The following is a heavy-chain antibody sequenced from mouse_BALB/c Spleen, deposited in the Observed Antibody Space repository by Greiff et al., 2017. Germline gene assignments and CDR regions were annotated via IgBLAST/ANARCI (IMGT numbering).Heavy chain of an antibody. J-gene: IGHJ4*01. CDR2: IYPGDGDT. V-gene: IGHV1-80*01. CDR1: GYAFSSYW. D-gene: IGHD4-1*01. Sequence: VQVVESGAELVRPGSSVKISCKASGYAFSSYWMNWVKQRPGQGLEWIGQIYPGDGDTNYNGKFKGKATLTADKSSSTAYMQLSSLTSEDSAVYFCARADWDAYYAMDYWGQGTSVTVSS. CDR3: ARADWDAYYAMDY.